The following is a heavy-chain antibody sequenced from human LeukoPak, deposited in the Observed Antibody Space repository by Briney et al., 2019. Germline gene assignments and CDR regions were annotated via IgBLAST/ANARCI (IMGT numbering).Heavy chain of an antibody. Sequence: SETLSLTCTVSGGSISSGNYYWSWIRQPAGKGLEWIGRIYTSGSTNYNPSLKSRVTISVDTSKNQFSLKLTSVTAADTALYYCASTNFDWRGHYMDVWGKGTTVTISS. CDR1: GGSISSGNYY. J-gene: IGHJ6*03. CDR3: ASTNFDWRGHYMDV. CDR2: IYTSGST. V-gene: IGHV4-61*02. D-gene: IGHD3-9*01.